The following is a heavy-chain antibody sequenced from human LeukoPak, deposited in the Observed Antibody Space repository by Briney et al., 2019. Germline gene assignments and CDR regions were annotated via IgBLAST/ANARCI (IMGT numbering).Heavy chain of an antibody. CDR1: GFTFSNAW. Sequence: PGGSLRLSCAASGFTFSNAWMSWVRQAPGKGLEWVGRIKSKTDGGTTDYAAPVKGRFTISRDDSKNTLYLQMNSLRAEDTAVYYCARGTPRSHRIQLWTYFDYWGQGTLVTVSS. V-gene: IGHV3-15*01. CDR2: IKSKTDGGTT. J-gene: IGHJ4*02. CDR3: ARGTPRSHRIQLWTYFDY. D-gene: IGHD5-18*01.